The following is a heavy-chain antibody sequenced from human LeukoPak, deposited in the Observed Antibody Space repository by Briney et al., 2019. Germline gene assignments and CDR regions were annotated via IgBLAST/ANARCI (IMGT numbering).Heavy chain of an antibody. CDR2: IYWDDDK. CDR3: AHLSKYSSAWSH. Sequence: SGPTLVNPTQTLTLTRTFSGFSLSTSGGGVSWIRQPPGKALEWFVLIYWDDDKRYRPSLKSRVTITKDTSKNQMVLTMTNMDPVDTATYYCAHLSKYSSAWSHWGQGTLVTVSS. CDR1: GFSLSTSGGG. D-gene: IGHD6-13*01. J-gene: IGHJ4*02. V-gene: IGHV2-5*02.